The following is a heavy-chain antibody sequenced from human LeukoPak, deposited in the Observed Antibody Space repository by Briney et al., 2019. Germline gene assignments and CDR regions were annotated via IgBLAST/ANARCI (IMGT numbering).Heavy chain of an antibody. Sequence: GGSLRLSCAASGFTFNSYAMSWVRQAPGKGLEWVSTIGTSAHSTYYSDSVKGRFTISRDNSKSTLYLQMNSLRAEDAAVYYCVRGNDYGGPHYWGQGTLVTVSS. V-gene: IGHV3-23*01. D-gene: IGHD4-23*01. CDR2: IGTSAHST. CDR3: VRGNDYGGPHY. J-gene: IGHJ4*02. CDR1: GFTFNSYA.